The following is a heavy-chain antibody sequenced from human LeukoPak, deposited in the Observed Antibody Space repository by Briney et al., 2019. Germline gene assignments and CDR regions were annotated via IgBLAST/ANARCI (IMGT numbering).Heavy chain of an antibody. D-gene: IGHD1-26*01. CDR2: IHQDGISK. V-gene: IGHV3-7*01. CDR1: GFTLSNYW. J-gene: IGHJ4*02. CDR3: ARDLFSGSYYEDF. Sequence: GGSLRLSCSASGFTLSNYWMSWVRQAPGKGLEWVANIHQDGISKYYVDSVKGRFTISRDDAQNTLYLQMNNLRAEDTAVYYCARDLFSGSYYEDFWGQGTLVTASS.